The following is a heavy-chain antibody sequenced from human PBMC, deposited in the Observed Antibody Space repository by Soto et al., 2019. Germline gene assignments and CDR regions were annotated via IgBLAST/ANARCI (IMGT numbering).Heavy chain of an antibody. J-gene: IGHJ4*02. Sequence: SGGSLRLSCAASGFTFSSYAMHWVRQAPGKGLEWVAVISYDGSNKYYADSVKGRFTISRDNSKNTLYLQMNSLRAEDTAVYYCAREGGATSKYYFDYWGQGTLVTVSS. D-gene: IGHD1-26*01. CDR1: GFTFSSYA. CDR3: AREGGATSKYYFDY. CDR2: ISYDGSNK. V-gene: IGHV3-30-3*01.